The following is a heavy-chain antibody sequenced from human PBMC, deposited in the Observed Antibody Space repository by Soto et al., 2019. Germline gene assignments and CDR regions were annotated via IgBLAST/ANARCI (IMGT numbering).Heavy chain of an antibody. CDR2: ISGSGGST. J-gene: IGHJ3*02. Sequence: PGGSLRLSCAASGFTFSSYAMSWVRQAPGKGLEWVSAISGSGGSTYYADSVKGRFTISRDNSKNTLYLQMNSLRAEDTAVYYWAKVVGGVGGVGGVVAAPPDASDIWGQGTMVTVSS. D-gene: IGHD2-15*01. CDR1: GFTFSSYA. V-gene: IGHV3-23*01. CDR3: AKVVGGVGGVGGVVAAPPDASDI.